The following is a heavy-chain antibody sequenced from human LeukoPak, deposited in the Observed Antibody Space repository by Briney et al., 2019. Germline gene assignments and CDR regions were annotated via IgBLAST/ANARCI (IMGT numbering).Heavy chain of an antibody. Sequence: GGSLRLSCAASGITFSSYWMHWVRQAPGKGLVWVSAISNNGGYIYYADSVQGRFTISRDNSKSTLCLQMNSLRAEDTAVYYCAKQLGYCSDGSCYFPYWGQGTLVTVSS. D-gene: IGHD2-15*01. CDR2: ISNNGGYI. CDR3: AKQLGYCSDGSCYFPY. J-gene: IGHJ4*02. V-gene: IGHV3-23*01. CDR1: GITFSSYW.